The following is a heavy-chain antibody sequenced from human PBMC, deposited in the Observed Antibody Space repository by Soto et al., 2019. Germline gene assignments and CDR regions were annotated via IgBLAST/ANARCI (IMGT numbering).Heavy chain of an antibody. CDR2: IYYSGST. V-gene: IGHV4-59*01. Sequence: SETLSLTCTVSGGSISSYYWSWIRQPPGKGLEWIGYIYYSGSTNYNPPLKSRVTISVDTSKNQFSLKLSSVTAADTAVYYCARDRGYSSSWYPPDYYYYYGMDVWGQGTTVTVSS. CDR3: ARDRGYSSSWYPPDYYYYYGMDV. J-gene: IGHJ6*02. D-gene: IGHD6-13*01. CDR1: GGSISSYY.